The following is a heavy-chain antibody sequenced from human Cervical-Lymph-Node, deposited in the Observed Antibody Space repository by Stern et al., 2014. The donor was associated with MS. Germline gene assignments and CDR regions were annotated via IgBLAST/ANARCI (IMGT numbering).Heavy chain of an antibody. CDR1: GG. V-gene: IGHV1-69*06. D-gene: IGHD3-10*01. J-gene: IGHJ5*02. Sequence: QVQLVQSGAEVKKPGSSVKVSCKSSGGISWGRQAPGQGLERMGGVIPFVGTSNYAQKFQGRVTITADTSTNTTYLHLSRLTSADTAVYYCARGSGDNWFGPWGQGTLVTVSS. CDR2: VIPFVGTS. CDR3: ARGSGDNWFGP.